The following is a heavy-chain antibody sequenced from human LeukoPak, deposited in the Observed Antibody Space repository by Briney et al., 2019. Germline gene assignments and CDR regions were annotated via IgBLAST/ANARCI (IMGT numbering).Heavy chain of an antibody. CDR1: GYTFTNHD. CDR2: ISAYNDNT. Sequence: EASVKVSCKASGYTFTNHDITWVRQAPGQGLEWMGWISAYNDNTNFAQKLQGRVTMTTDTSTSTAYMELRSLRSDDTAVYYCARSDVMDVWGQGTTVTVSS. CDR3: ARSDVMDV. J-gene: IGHJ6*02. V-gene: IGHV1-18*01.